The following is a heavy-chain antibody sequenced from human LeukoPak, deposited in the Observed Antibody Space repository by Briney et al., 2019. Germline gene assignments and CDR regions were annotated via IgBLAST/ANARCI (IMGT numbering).Heavy chain of an antibody. CDR3: AIVNGYCSTTRCFFDY. CDR2: ISGSGGST. V-gene: IGHV3-23*01. CDR1: GFTFSSYA. J-gene: IGHJ4*02. D-gene: IGHD2-2*01. Sequence: PGGSLRLSCAASGFTFSSYAMSWVRQAPGKGLEWVSTISGSGGSTYYADSVKGRFTISRDNSKNTLYLQMNSLRAEDTAEYYCAIVNGYCSTTRCFFDYWGQGTLVTVSS.